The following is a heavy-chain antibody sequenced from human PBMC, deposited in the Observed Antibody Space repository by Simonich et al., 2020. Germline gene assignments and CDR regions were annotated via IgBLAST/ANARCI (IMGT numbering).Heavy chain of an antibody. Sequence: EVQLVESGGGLVQPGGSLRLSCAASGFTFSSYEMNWVRQAPGKGLEWVSYISSSGSTIYYADSVKGRFTISIANAKNSLYLQMNSLRAEDTAVYYCARDFRLQLVEIGTYYYYGMDVWGQGTTVTVSS. CDR3: ARDFRLQLVEIGTYYYYGMDV. CDR1: GFTFSSYE. D-gene: IGHD6-6*01. CDR2: ISSSGSTI. J-gene: IGHJ6*02. V-gene: IGHV3-48*03.